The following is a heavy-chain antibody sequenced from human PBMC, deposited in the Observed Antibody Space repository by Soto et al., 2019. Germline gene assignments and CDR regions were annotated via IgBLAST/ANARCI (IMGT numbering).Heavy chain of an antibody. CDR3: ATLWFGEGNY. V-gene: IGHV4-39*01. D-gene: IGHD3-10*01. CDR1: GGSISSSSYY. J-gene: IGHJ4*02. CDR2: IYYSGST. Sequence: QLQLQESGPGLVKPSETLSLTCTVSGGSISSSSYYWGWIRQPPGKGLEWIGSIYYSGSTYYNPSLKRRVTISVDTSKNQFSLKLSSGTAADTAVYYCATLWFGEGNYWGQGTLVTVSS.